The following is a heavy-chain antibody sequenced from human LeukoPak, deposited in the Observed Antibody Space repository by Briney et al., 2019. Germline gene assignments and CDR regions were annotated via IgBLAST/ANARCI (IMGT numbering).Heavy chain of an antibody. CDR2: INPSGGST. CDR3: ARGGKGDTIFGVVQYYFDY. V-gene: IGHV1-46*01. CDR1: GGTFSSYA. J-gene: IGHJ4*02. D-gene: IGHD3-3*01. Sequence: ASVKVSCKASGGTFSSYAISWVRQAPGQGLEWMGIINPSGGSTSYAQKFQGRVTMTRDMSTSTVYMELSSLRSEDTAVYYCARGGKGDTIFGVVQYYFDYWGQGTLVTVSS.